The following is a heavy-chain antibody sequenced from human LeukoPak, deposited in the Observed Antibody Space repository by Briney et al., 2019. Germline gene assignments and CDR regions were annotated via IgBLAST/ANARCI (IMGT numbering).Heavy chain of an antibody. J-gene: IGHJ4*02. V-gene: IGHV3-15*01. Sequence: PGGSLRLSCAASGFTFSNAWMGWVRQAPGKGLEWVGRIKSKTDGGTTDYAAPVKGRFTISRDDSKNTLYLQMNSLKTEDTAVYYCTTDLLFGSSWYGIDYWGQGTLVTVSS. CDR1: GFTFSNAW. CDR2: IKSKTDGGTT. D-gene: IGHD6-13*01. CDR3: TTDLLFGSSWYGIDY.